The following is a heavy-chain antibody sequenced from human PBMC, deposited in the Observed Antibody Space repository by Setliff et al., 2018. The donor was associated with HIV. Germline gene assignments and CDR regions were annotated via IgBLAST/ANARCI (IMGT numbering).Heavy chain of an antibody. V-gene: IGHV1-69*10. J-gene: IGHJ3*02. CDR2: IIPILGMS. CDR1: GGTFSIYA. CDR3: ARTSGIVVVITDAFDT. Sequence: SVKVSCKASGGTFSIYAISWVRQAPGQGLEWMGGIIPILGMSIYAQKFQGRVTITADESTSTAYMELSSLRSDDTAVYYCARTSGIVVVITDAFDTWGQGTMVTVSS. D-gene: IGHD3-22*01.